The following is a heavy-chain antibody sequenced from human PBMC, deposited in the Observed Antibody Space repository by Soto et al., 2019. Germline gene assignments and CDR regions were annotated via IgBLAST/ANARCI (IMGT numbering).Heavy chain of an antibody. V-gene: IGHV1-3*01. D-gene: IGHD3-3*01. CDR2: INADNGNT. Sequence: ASVKVSCKASGYTFTSYAMHWVRQAPGQRLEWMGWINADNGNTKYSQKLQGRVTITTDTSASTAYMELRSLRSDDTAVYYCARDLGYDFWSGYADYWGQGTLVTVSS. J-gene: IGHJ4*02. CDR3: ARDLGYDFWSGYADY. CDR1: GYTFTSYA.